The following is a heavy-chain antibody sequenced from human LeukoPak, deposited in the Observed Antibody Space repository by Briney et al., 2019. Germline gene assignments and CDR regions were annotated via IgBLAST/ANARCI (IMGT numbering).Heavy chain of an antibody. V-gene: IGHV4-39*01. Sequence: SETLSLTCTVSGGSISSSSYHWGWIRQPPGKGLEWIGTIYSGGSTYYNPSLKSRVTISIDTSNNQFFLKLSSVTAADTAVYYCARQRGKMRYFDFVALDYWGQGILVTVSS. CDR2: IYSGGST. CDR3: ARQRGKMRYFDFVALDY. D-gene: IGHD3-9*01. J-gene: IGHJ4*02. CDR1: GGSISSSSYH.